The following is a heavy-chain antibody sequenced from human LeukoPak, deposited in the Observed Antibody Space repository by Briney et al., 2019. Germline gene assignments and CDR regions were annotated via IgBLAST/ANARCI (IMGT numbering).Heavy chain of an antibody. V-gene: IGHV3-15*01. CDR3: TTDLRYFDRTGFAFDI. Sequence: GGSLRLSCAASGFTFSNAWMSWVRQAPGKGLEWVGRITSKTDGGTTDYIAPVKGRFTISRDDSKNTLYLQMNSLKAEDTSVYYCTTDLRYFDRTGFAFDIWGQGTVVTVSS. J-gene: IGHJ3*02. D-gene: IGHD3-9*01. CDR2: ITSKTDGGTT. CDR1: GFTFSNAW.